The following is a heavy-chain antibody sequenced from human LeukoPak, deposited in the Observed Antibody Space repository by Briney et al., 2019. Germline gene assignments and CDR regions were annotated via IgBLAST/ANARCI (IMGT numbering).Heavy chain of an antibody. Sequence: PGGSLRLSCAASGLTFDDYTMHWVRQAPGKGLEWVSLISWDGGSTYYADSVKGRFIISRDNSKNSLYLQMNSLRTEDTALYYCAKEGDSSGSLDYWGQGTLVTVSS. J-gene: IGHJ4*02. CDR1: GLTFDDYT. CDR2: ISWDGGST. V-gene: IGHV3-43*01. D-gene: IGHD3-22*01. CDR3: AKEGDSSGSLDY.